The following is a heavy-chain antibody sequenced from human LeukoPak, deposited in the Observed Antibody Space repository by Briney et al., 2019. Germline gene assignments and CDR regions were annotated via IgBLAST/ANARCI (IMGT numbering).Heavy chain of an antibody. CDR1: GGSISSYY. D-gene: IGHD2-2*02. Sequence: PSETLSLTRTVSGGSISSYYWSWIRQPAGKGLEWIGRIYTSGSTNYNPSLTSRVTMSVDPSKNQFSLKLSSVTAADTAVYYCARDHCSSTSCYRSFDYWGQGTLVTVSS. CDR3: ARDHCSSTSCYRSFDY. J-gene: IGHJ4*02. CDR2: IYTSGST. V-gene: IGHV4-4*07.